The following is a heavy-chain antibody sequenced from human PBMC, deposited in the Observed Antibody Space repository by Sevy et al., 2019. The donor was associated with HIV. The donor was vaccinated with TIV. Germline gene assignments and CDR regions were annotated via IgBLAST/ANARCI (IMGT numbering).Heavy chain of an antibody. Sequence: SETLSLTCSVSGDSISNYYWSWIRQPPGKGLEWIGYIYYSGSTNYNPSLKSRVTISSDTSKNQFSLKLSSVTAADTAVYYCARALQEFYHAMDVWGQGTTATFSS. D-gene: IGHD3-10*01. J-gene: IGHJ6*02. V-gene: IGHV4-59*01. CDR2: IYYSGST. CDR3: ARALQEFYHAMDV. CDR1: GDSISNYY.